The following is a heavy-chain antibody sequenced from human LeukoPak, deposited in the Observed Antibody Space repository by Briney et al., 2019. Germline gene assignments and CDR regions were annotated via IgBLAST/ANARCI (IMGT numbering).Heavy chain of an antibody. CDR1: GYSISTYY. CDR3: ARHVSIYDFWSGPPRPYFDY. V-gene: IGHV4-59*08. CDR2: FSYSGT. Sequence: PSETLSLTCTVSGYSISTYYWNWIRQPPGKGLEWIGYFSYSGTDHNPSLKSRVTISVDTSKNQFSLKLSSVTAADTAVYYCARHVSIYDFWSGPPRPYFDYWGQGTLVTVSS. J-gene: IGHJ4*02. D-gene: IGHD3-3*01.